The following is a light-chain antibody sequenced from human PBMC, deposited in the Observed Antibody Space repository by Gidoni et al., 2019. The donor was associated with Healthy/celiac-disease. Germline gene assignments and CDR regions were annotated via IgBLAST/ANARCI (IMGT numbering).Light chain of an antibody. CDR1: QGISSY. Sequence: DIQLTQSPSFLSASVGDRVTITCRASQGISSYLAWYQQKPGKAPKLLIYAASTLQSGVPSRFSGSGSGTEFTLTISSLQPEDFATYYCQQLNSYHQMLTFGGGTKVEIK. CDR3: QQLNSYHQMLT. CDR2: AAS. J-gene: IGKJ4*01. V-gene: IGKV1-9*01.